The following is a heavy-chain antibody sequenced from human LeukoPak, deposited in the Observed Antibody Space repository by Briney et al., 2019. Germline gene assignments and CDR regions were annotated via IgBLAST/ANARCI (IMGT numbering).Heavy chain of an antibody. Sequence: GGSLRLSCAASGFTVSSNYMSWARQAPGKGLEWVSVIYSGGSTYYADSVKGRFTISRDNSKNTLYLQVNSLRAVDTAVYYCARDSTYSGSYSLDYWGQGTLVTVSS. CDR2: IYSGGST. D-gene: IGHD1-26*01. CDR3: ARDSTYSGSYSLDY. V-gene: IGHV3-66*01. J-gene: IGHJ4*02. CDR1: GFTVSSNY.